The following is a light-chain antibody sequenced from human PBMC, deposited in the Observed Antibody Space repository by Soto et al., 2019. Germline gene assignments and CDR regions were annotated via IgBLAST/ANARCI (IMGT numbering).Light chain of an antibody. CDR2: DVT. CDR3: SLYRGTNKEV. V-gene: IGLV2-14*03. Sequence: QSALTQPASVSGSPGQSITIPCTETSSDVGVSTYVSWYQQHPGKAPKIMIYDVTNRPSGVSDRFSGSKSGNTASLTISGLQAEDEADYYCSLYRGTNKEVFGGGTKLTVL. J-gene: IGLJ2*01. CDR1: SSDVGVSTY.